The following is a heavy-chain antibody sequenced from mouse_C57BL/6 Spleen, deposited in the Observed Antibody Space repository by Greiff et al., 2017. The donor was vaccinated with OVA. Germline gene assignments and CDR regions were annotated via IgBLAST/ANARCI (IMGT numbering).Heavy chain of an antibody. CDR3: TRELLTDWYFDV. J-gene: IGHJ1*03. V-gene: IGHV1-82*01. CDR2: IYPGDGDT. CDR1: GYAFSSSW. D-gene: IGHD5-5*01. Sequence: QVQLQQSGPELVKPGASVKISCKASGYAFSSSWMNWVKQRPGKGLEWIGRIYPGDGDTNYNGKFKGKATLTADKSSSTAYMQLSSLTSEYSAVYFGTRELLTDWYFDVWGTGTTVTVSS.